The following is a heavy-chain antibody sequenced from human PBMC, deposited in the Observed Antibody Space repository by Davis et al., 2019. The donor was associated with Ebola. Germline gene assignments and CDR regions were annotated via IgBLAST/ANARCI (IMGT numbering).Heavy chain of an antibody. V-gene: IGHV3-48*03. Sequence: PGGSLRLSCAASGFTFSSYEMSWVHQAPGKGLEWVSYISNSGSTKYYADSVKGRFTISRDNAKNSLYLQMNSLRGEDTAVYYCARAPKYTGYDFPYYFDYWGQGTLVTVSS. CDR3: ARAPKYTGYDFPYYFDY. J-gene: IGHJ4*02. CDR2: ISNSGSTK. CDR1: GFTFSSYE. D-gene: IGHD5-12*01.